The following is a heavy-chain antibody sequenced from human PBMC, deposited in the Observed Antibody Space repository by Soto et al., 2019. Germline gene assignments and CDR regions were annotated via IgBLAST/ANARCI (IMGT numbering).Heavy chain of an antibody. CDR3: AVDTARAMVRIYYGMDV. D-gene: IGHD3-10*01. V-gene: IGHV3-33*01. Sequence: QVQLVESGGGVVQPGRSLRLSCAASGFTCSNYGMHWVRQAPGKGLEWVAVIWYDGSNKYYADSVKGRFTISRDNSKNTLYLQMNSLRAEDTAVYYCAVDTARAMVRIYYGMDVWGQGTTVTVSS. CDR1: GFTCSNYG. J-gene: IGHJ6*02. CDR2: IWYDGSNK.